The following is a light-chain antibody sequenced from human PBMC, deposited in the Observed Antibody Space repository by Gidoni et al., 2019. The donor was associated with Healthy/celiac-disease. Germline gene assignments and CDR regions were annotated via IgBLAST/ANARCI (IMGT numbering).Light chain of an antibody. CDR2: GAS. V-gene: IGKV3-20*01. Sequence: EIVLTQSPGTLSLSPGERATLSCRASQSVSSSYLAWYQQKPGQAPRLLIYGASSRATGIPDRFSGSGSGTDFTLTISRLEPEDFAVYYCQQYGSSPPYTFXXXTKREIK. CDR3: QQYGSSPPYT. CDR1: QSVSSSY. J-gene: IGKJ2*01.